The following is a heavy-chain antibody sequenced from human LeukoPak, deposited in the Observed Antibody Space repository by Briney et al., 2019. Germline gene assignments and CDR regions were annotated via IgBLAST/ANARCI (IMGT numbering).Heavy chain of an antibody. CDR2: IYSSGST. Sequence: SETLSLTCTLSGDSIRTSIYVWGWLRQPPGKGLEWIGSIYSSGSTYYHPSLQSRITISLYTSKNLFSRKLSSAAAADTASYFCARRGGTSGYYYFDYWGQGTLVTVSS. CDR3: ARRGGTSGYYYFDY. J-gene: IGHJ4*02. D-gene: IGHD3-22*01. V-gene: IGHV4-39*01. CDR1: GDSIRTSIYV.